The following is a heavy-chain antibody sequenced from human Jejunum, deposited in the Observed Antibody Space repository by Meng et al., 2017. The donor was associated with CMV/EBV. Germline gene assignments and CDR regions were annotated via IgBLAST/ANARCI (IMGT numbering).Heavy chain of an antibody. D-gene: IGHD6-19*01. J-gene: IGHJ5*02. CDR1: GFIFSSFG. CDR2: IWYHGRDM. CDR3: ARDLAVGRIWFDP. Sequence: ASGFIFSSFGMHWVRQAPGKGLEWVAVIWYHGRDMYYADSEKGRFTISRDDSKSTLYLQMNSLRVEDTAVYYCARDLAVGRIWFDPWGQGTQVTVSS. V-gene: IGHV3-33*01.